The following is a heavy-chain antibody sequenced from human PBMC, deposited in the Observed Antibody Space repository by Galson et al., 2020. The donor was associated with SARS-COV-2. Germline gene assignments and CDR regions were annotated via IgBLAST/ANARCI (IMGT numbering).Heavy chain of an antibody. CDR3: ARERSRRAVATTFQS. Sequence: GESLKISCAASGFTVSSNYMSWVRQAPGKGLEWVSLIDSDDNTDYADSVKGRFTISKDNSRNTLYLQMSILRAEDTAVYYCARERSRRAVATTFQSWCQGTLVTVSS. CDR2: IDSDDNT. J-gene: IGHJ1*01. CDR1: GFTVSSNY. V-gene: IGHV3-66*01. D-gene: IGHD6-19*01.